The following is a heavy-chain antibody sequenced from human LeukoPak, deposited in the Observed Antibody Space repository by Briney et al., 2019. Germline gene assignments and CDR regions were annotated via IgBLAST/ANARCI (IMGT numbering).Heavy chain of an antibody. CDR3: ARDLGYYDILTGRRSDDFDY. CDR2: ISAYNGNT. J-gene: IGHJ4*02. D-gene: IGHD3-9*01. V-gene: IGHV1-18*01. Sequence: ASVKVSCKASGYTFTSYGISWVRQAPGQGLEWMGWISAYNGNTNYAQKLQGRVTMTTDTSTSTAYMELRSLRSDDTAVYYCARDLGYYDILTGRRSDDFDYWGQGTLVTVSS. CDR1: GYTFTSYG.